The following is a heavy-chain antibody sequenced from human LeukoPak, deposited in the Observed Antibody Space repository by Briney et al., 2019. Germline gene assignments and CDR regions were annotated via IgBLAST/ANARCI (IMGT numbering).Heavy chain of an antibody. V-gene: IGHV3-23*01. CDR3: ARVERGPYYDILRGYFDY. Sequence: GGSLRLSCAASGFTFSSYAMSWVRQAPGKGLEWVSATSGSGGSTYYADSVKGRFTISRDNSKNTLYLQMNSLRAEDTAVYYCARVERGPYYDILRGYFDYWGQGTLITVSS. J-gene: IGHJ4*02. D-gene: IGHD3-9*01. CDR2: TSGSGGST. CDR1: GFTFSSYA.